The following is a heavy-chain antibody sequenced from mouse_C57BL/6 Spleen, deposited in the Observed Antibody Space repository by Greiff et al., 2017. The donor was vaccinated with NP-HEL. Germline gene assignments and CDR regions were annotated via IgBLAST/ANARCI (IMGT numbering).Heavy chain of an antibody. J-gene: IGHJ4*01. V-gene: IGHV5-6*01. Sequence: EVHLVESGGDLVKPGGSLKLSCAASGFTFSSYGMSWVRQTPDKRLEWVATISSGGSYTYYPDSVKGRFTISRDNAKNTLYLQMSSLKSEDTAMYYCARRRDSDYYAMDYWGQGTSVTVSS. CDR1: GFTFSSYG. D-gene: IGHD3-1*01. CDR2: ISSGGSYT. CDR3: ARRRDSDYYAMDY.